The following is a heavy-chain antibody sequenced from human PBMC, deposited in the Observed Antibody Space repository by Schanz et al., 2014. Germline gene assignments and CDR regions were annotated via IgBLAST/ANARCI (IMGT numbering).Heavy chain of an antibody. CDR2: IIPSLGLA. J-gene: IGHJ4*02. V-gene: IGHV1-69*02. CDR1: GGTFSSYT. D-gene: IGHD2-2*01. CDR3: ARAPTAYCSDTSCLGTPFDY. Sequence: QLQLVQSGAEVKKPGSSVKVSCKLSGGTFSSYTISWMRQAPGQGLEWMGRIIPSLGLAKYEQKFQDKVTITADTSTTTVYMELSSLRSEDTAVYYCARAPTAYCSDTSCLGTPFDYWGQGTLVTVSS.